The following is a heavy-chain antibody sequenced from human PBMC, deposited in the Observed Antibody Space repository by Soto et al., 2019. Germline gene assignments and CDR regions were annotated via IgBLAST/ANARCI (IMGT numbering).Heavy chain of an antibody. D-gene: IGHD6-13*01. CDR1: GGSISSYY. CDR3: ARNRIAAAGPLGVYYYYMDV. V-gene: IGHV4-59*01. CDR2: IYYSGST. J-gene: IGHJ6*03. Sequence: PSETLSLTCTVSGGSISSYYWSWIRQPPGKGLKWIGYIYYSGSTNYNPSLKSRVTISVDTSKNQFSLKLSSVTAADTAVYYCARNRIAAAGPLGVYYYYMDVWGKGTTVTVSS.